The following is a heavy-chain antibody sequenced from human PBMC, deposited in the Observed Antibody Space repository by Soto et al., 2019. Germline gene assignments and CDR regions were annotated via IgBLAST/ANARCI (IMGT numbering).Heavy chain of an antibody. CDR3: ARGIIAAAGIIDP. V-gene: IGHV4-31*03. CDR2: IYYSGST. J-gene: IGHJ5*02. D-gene: IGHD6-13*01. Sequence: SETLSLTCTVSGGSISSGGYYWSWIRQHPGKGLEWIGYIYYSGSTYYNPSLKSRVTISVDTSKNQFSLKLSSVTAADTAVYYCARGIIAAAGIIDPWGQGTLVTVSS. CDR1: GGSISSGGYY.